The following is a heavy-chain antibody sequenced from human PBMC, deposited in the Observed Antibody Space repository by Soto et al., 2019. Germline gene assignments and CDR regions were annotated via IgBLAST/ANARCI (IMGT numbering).Heavy chain of an antibody. D-gene: IGHD6-19*01. CDR1: GYTFTSYG. V-gene: IGHV1-18*01. Sequence: GPSVKVSCKASGYTFTSYGISWVRQAPGQGLEWMGWISAYNGNTNYAQKLQGRVTMTTDTSTSTAYMELRSLRSDDTAVYYCARVSGAVIAVAGTGYFDYWGQGTLVTVSS. J-gene: IGHJ4*02. CDR2: ISAYNGNT. CDR3: ARVSGAVIAVAGTGYFDY.